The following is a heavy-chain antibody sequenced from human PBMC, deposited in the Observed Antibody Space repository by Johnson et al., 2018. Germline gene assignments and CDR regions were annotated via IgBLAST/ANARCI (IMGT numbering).Heavy chain of an antibody. CDR3: ARVYYYDSSAFDAFDI. D-gene: IGHD3-22*01. CDR2: INHSGST. J-gene: IGHJ3*02. V-gene: IGHV4-34*01. CDR1: GGSFSGYY. Sequence: QVQLQQWGAALLKPSETLSLTCAVYGGSFSGYYWSWIRQPPGKGLEWIGEINHSGSTNYNPSLRSRVTISVDTSKNQFSLKLSSVTAADTAVYYWARVYYYDSSAFDAFDIWGQGTMVTVSS.